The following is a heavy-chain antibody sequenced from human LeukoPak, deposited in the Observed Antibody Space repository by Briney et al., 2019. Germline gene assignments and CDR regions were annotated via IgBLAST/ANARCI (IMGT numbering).Heavy chain of an antibody. CDR3: AKDAEDWSDSSGYYSPEW. CDR1: GFTFSSYA. D-gene: IGHD3-22*01. Sequence: GSLRLSCAASGFTFSSYAMSWVRQAPGKGLEWVSAISGSGGSTYYADSVKGRFTISRDNSKNTLYLQMNSLRAEDTAVYYCAKDAEDWSDSSGYYSPEWWGQGTLVTVSS. J-gene: IGHJ4*02. V-gene: IGHV3-23*01. CDR2: ISGSGGST.